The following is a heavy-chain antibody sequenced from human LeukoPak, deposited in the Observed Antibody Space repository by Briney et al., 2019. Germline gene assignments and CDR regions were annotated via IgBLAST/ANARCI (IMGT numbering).Heavy chain of an antibody. J-gene: IGHJ4*02. CDR3: ARDRDYGDYNTQDLFVY. CDR1: GYTFTNFG. D-gene: IGHD4-17*01. Sequence: GASVEVSCKASGYTFTNFGISWVRQAPGQGLEWMGWISAYNGNTNYAQGLQGRVTMTTDTSTSTAYMELRSLRSDDTAVYYCARDRDYGDYNTQDLFVYWGQGTLVTVSS. CDR2: ISAYNGNT. V-gene: IGHV1-18*01.